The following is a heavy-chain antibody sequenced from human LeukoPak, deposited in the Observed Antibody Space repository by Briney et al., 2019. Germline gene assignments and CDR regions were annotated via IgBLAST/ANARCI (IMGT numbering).Heavy chain of an antibody. D-gene: IGHD6-19*01. CDR2: ISYDGSKK. J-gene: IGHJ4*02. CDR3: AREYRGWQGYYFDY. CDR1: GFTFSTYA. V-gene: IGHV3-30-3*01. Sequence: GGSLRLSCAASGFTFSTYAMHWVRQAPGKGLEWVAVISYDGSKKYYADSVKGRFTISRDNSKNTLYVQMNSLRAEDTAVYYCAREYRGWQGYYFDYWGQGTLVIVSS.